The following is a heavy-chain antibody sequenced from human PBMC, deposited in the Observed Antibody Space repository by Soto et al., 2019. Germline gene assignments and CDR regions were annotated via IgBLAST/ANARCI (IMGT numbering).Heavy chain of an antibody. CDR1: GYSFTSYW. J-gene: IGHJ4*02. CDR2: IYPGDSDT. CDR3: ARASGSGSSYSPADS. Sequence: PGESLKISCKGSGYSFTSYWIGWVLQMPGKGLEWMGIIYPGDSDTRYSPSFQGQVTISADKSISTAYLQWSSLKASDTAMYYCARASGSGSSYSPADSWGQGTLVTVSS. D-gene: IGHD3-10*01. V-gene: IGHV5-51*01.